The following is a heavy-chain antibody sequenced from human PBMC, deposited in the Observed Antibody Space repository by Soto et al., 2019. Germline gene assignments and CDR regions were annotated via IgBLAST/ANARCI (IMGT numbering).Heavy chain of an antibody. Sequence: ASVEVSCKASGYTFRSYGISWVRQAPGEGLEWMGWISAYDGSTNYAQKLQGRVTMTIDTSTSSIYMELRSLRSDDTAVYYCPGKSAVARTWFDPWGQGTLVTVSS. CDR2: ISAYDGST. V-gene: IGHV1-18*01. CDR1: GYTFRSYG. CDR3: PGKSAVARTWFDP. D-gene: IGHD6-19*01. J-gene: IGHJ5*02.